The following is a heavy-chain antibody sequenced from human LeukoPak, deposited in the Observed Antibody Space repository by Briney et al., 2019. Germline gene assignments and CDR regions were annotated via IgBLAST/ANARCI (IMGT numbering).Heavy chain of an antibody. CDR2: ISWNSGSI. Sequence: GGSLRLSCAASGFTFDDYAMHWVRQAPGKGLEWVSGISWNSGSIGYADSVKGRSTISRDNAKNSLYLQMNSLRAEDTALYYCARASSTSVNWFDPWGQGTLVTVSS. CDR1: GFTFDDYA. V-gene: IGHV3-9*01. J-gene: IGHJ5*02. D-gene: IGHD2-2*01. CDR3: ARASSTSVNWFDP.